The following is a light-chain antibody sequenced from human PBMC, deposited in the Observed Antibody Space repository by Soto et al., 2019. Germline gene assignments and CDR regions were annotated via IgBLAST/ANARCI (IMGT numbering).Light chain of an antibody. CDR1: QGVGRF. CDR2: DAS. J-gene: IGKJ4*01. CDR3: QQRGGWPLT. Sequence: EIVLTQSPATLSLSPGERAALSCRASQGVGRFLAWYQQKPGQAPRLLIYDASNRATGNPARFSGSGSVTDFTLAIDNLEPEDFAVYYCQQRGGWPLTFGGGTKVEIK. V-gene: IGKV3-11*01.